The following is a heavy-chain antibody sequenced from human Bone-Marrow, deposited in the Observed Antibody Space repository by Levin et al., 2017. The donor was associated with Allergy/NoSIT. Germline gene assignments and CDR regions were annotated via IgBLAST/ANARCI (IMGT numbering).Heavy chain of an antibody. CDR2: ISYDGNNK. CDR3: ARDSAAGTRGWFDA. J-gene: IGHJ5*02. V-gene: IGHV3-30-3*01. CDR1: GFTFSSHA. D-gene: IGHD6-13*01. Sequence: GGSLRLSCAASGFTFSSHAIHWVRQAPGKGLEWVADISYDGNNKNYIDSVKGRFTISRDNSKNTLYLQMNSLRAEDTAVYYCARDSAAGTRGWFDAWGQGTLDTVSA.